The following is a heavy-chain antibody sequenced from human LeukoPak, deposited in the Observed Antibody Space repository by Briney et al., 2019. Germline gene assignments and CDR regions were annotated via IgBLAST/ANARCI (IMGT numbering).Heavy chain of an antibody. J-gene: IGHJ6*03. D-gene: IGHD3-3*02. V-gene: IGHV1-2*02. CDR1: GYTFTGYY. CDR3: VTGRTIFYYYMDV. Sequence: GSVKVSCKASGYTFTGYYMHWVRQAPGQGLEWMGWIKPNSGDTKYAQKFQGRVTMTRDTSISTVYMELSRLRFDDTAVYYCVTGRTIFYYYMDVWSKGTTVTISS. CDR2: IKPNSGDT.